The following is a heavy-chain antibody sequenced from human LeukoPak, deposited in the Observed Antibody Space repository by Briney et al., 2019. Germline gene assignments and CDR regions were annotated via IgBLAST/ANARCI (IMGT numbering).Heavy chain of an antibody. CDR3: ARLKSKYQLLFNYFDY. V-gene: IGHV4-39*07. J-gene: IGHJ4*02. CDR2: IYYRGST. Sequence: SETLSLTCTVSGDSMTSTSHFWDWVRQPPGKGLEWIGSIYYRGSTYYNPSLKSRVTISVDTSKNQFSLKLTSVTAADTAVYYCARLKSKYQLLFNYFDYWGQGTLVTVSS. D-gene: IGHD2-2*01. CDR1: GDSMTSTSHF.